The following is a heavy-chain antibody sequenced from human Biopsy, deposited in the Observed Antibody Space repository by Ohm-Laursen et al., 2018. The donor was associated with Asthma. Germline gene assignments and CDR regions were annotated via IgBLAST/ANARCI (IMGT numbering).Heavy chain of an antibody. D-gene: IGHD4-17*01. CDR2: INAGNGNT. J-gene: IGHJ6*02. CDR1: GYTFINYA. Sequence: SVKVSCKTSGYTFINYAIHWVRQAPGQRLEWMGWINAGNGNTKYSQKFQGRVTISRDTSASTAYMDLSSLRSEDSAVYYCVREVSTVDYGYYYFAMDVWGQGTTVTVSS. V-gene: IGHV1-3*01. CDR3: VREVSTVDYGYYYFAMDV.